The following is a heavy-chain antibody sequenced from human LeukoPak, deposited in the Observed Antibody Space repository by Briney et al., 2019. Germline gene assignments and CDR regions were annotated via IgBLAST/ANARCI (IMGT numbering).Heavy chain of an antibody. CDR3: ARIYYYGSGRYYYMDV. J-gene: IGHJ6*03. Sequence: GESLKISCKGSGYTFFTHWIGWVRQMPGKGLEWMGIIYPGDSDTRYSPSFQGQVTISADKSISTAYLQWSSLKASDTAMYYCARIYYYGSGRYYYMDVWGKGTTVTVSS. D-gene: IGHD3-10*01. CDR2: IYPGDSDT. V-gene: IGHV5-51*01. CDR1: GYTFFTHW.